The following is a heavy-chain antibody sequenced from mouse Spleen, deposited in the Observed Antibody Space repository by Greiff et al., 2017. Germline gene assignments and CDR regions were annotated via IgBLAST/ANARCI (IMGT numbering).Heavy chain of an antibody. J-gene: IGHJ2*01. D-gene: IGHD1-1*01. Sequence: EVMLVESGGGLVKPGGSLKLSCAASGFTFSDYGMHWVRQAPEKGLEWVAYISSGSSTIYYADTVKGRFTISRDNAKNTLFLQMTSLRSEDTAMYYCARRDYYGSSYVLDYWGQGTTLTVSS. CDR2: ISSGSSTI. CDR3: ARRDYYGSSYVLDY. CDR1: GFTFSDYG. V-gene: IGHV5-17*01.